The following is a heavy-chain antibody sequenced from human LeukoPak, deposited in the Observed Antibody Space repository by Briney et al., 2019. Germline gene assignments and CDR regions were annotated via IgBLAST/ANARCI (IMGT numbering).Heavy chain of an antibody. Sequence: PGGSLRLSCAASGFTFSSYTTDWVRRAPGKGLEWVSSISSTSSYILYADSVKGRFSISRDNANHSLYLLMNSLSAEDTAVYYCANSAPSDIWGRGTVVTVSS. V-gene: IGHV3-21*01. CDR3: ANSAPSDI. CDR2: ISSTSSYI. J-gene: IGHJ3*02. CDR1: GFTFSSYT.